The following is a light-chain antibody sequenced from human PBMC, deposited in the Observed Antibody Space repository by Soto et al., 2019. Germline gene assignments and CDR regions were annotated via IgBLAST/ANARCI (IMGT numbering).Light chain of an antibody. CDR2: GAS. Sequence: EIVMTQSPATLSVSPGERATLSCRASQSVSSNLAWYQQKPGQPPRLLIYGASTRATGIPARFSGSGSGTEFPLTISSLQSEDFAVYYCQQYNNWPRTFGQGTK. V-gene: IGKV3-15*01. CDR1: QSVSSN. CDR3: QQYNNWPRT. J-gene: IGKJ1*01.